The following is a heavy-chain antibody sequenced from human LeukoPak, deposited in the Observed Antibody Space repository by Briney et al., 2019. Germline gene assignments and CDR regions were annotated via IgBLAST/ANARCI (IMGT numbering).Heavy chain of an antibody. J-gene: IGHJ4*02. CDR1: GFTFRSYD. CDR3: VRQATPHGHFDY. D-gene: IGHD2-15*01. Sequence: GGSLRLSCAASGFTFRSYDMHWVRQATGKGPEWVSAIGIGGDTYYPGSVKGRFTISRENAKNSLYLQMSSLRAGDTAVYYCVRQATPHGHFDYWGQGILVTVSS. V-gene: IGHV3-13*01. CDR2: IGIGGDT.